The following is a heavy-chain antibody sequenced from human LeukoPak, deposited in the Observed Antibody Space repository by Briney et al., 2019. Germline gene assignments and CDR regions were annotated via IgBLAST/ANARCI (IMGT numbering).Heavy chain of an antibody. V-gene: IGHV1-2*02. J-gene: IGHJ5*02. CDR1: GYTFTGYY. CDR3: ARSKRGPRGNWFDP. D-gene: IGHD3-10*01. Sequence: ASVKVSCKASGYTFTGYYMHWVRQAPGQGLEWMGWINPNSGGTNYAQKFQGRVTMARDTSISTAYMELSRLRSDDTAVYYCARSKRGPRGNWFDPWGQGTLVTVSS. CDR2: INPNSGGT.